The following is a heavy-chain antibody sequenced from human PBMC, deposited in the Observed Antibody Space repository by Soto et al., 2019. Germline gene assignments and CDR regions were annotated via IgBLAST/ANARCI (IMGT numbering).Heavy chain of an antibody. D-gene: IGHD3-9*01. J-gene: IGHJ6*02. CDR3: ARWRTGLVSFSDYGMDV. V-gene: IGHV3-72*01. CDR1: GFTFSSYD. Sequence: PGGSLRLSCAASGFTFSSYDMNWVRQAPGKGLEWVGRTRNKANSYTTEYAASVKGRFTISRDDSKNSLYLQMNSLKTEDTAVYYCARWRTGLVSFSDYGMDVWGQGTTVTVSS. CDR2: TRNKANSYTT.